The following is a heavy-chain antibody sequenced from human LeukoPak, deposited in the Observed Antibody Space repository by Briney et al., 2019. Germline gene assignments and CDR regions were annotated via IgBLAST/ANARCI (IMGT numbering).Heavy chain of an antibody. CDR3: AKEDLQGPAGY. CDR2: ISNNGGYT. J-gene: IGHJ4*02. Sequence: GGSLRLSCAASGFTFSSSAMSWVRQAPGKGLEWVSAISNNGGYTYYADSVQGRFTISRDNSKSTLCLQMNSLRAEDTAVYYCAKEDLQGPAGYWGQGTLVTVSS. CDR1: GFTFSSSA. V-gene: IGHV3-23*01.